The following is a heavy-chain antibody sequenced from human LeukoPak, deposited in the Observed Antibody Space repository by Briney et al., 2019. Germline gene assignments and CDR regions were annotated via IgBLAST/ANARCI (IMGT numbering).Heavy chain of an antibody. D-gene: IGHD1-26*01. V-gene: IGHV3-30*02. CDR1: GFTFSSYG. CDR2: IRYDGSNK. CDR3: AKEGPYSGSYPIDY. Sequence: GGSLRLSCAASGFTFSSYGMHWVRQAPGKGLEWVAFIRYDGSNKYYADSVKGRFTISRDNSKNTLYLQMNSLRAEDTAVYYCAKEGPYSGSYPIDYWGQGTLVTVSS. J-gene: IGHJ4*02.